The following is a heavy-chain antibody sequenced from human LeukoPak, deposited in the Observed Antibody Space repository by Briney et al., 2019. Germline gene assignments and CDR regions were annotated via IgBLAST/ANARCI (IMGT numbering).Heavy chain of an antibody. CDR2: MWYDGTNK. D-gene: IGHD1-14*01. Sequence: GGSLRLSCAASGFTFSTYGMHWVRQAPGKGLEWVAVMWYDGTNKYYADSVKGRFTISRDNSKNTLNLQMNSLRAEDTAVYYCARDRDHGKGARFYGKDVWGQGTTVSVS. J-gene: IGHJ6*02. V-gene: IGHV3-33*01. CDR3: ARDRDHGKGARFYGKDV. CDR1: GFTFSTYG.